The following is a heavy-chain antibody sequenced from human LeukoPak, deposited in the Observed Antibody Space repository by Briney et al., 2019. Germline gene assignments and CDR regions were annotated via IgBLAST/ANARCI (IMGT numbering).Heavy chain of an antibody. CDR3: ARGRAAGTLGFDY. D-gene: IGHD6-13*01. J-gene: IGHJ4*02. CDR1: GGSISSGGYY. Sequence: PSETLSLTCTVSGGSISSGGYYWSWIRQHPGKGLEWIGYIYYSGSTYYNPSLKSRVTISVDTSKNQFSLKLSSVTAADTAVYYCARGRAAGTLGFDYWGQGTLVTVSS. CDR2: IYYSGST. V-gene: IGHV4-31*03.